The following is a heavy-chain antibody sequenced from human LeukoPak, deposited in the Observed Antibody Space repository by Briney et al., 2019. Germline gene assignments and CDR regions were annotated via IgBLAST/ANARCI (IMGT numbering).Heavy chain of an antibody. CDR2: INHSGST. V-gene: IGHV4-34*01. J-gene: IGHJ4*02. CDR1: GGSFSGYY. CDR3: ARRAGGDSSGNDRYYFDY. D-gene: IGHD3-22*01. Sequence: SETLSLTCAVYGGSFSGYYWSWIRQPPGKGLEWIGEINHSGSTNYNPSLKSRVTISVDTSKNQFSLQLSSVTAADTAVYYCARRAGGDSSGNDRYYFDYWGQGTLVTVSS.